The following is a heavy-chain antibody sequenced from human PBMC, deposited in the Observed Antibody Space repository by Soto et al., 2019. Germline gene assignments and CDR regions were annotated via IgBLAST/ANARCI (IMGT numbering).Heavy chain of an antibody. Sequence: SVKVSCKASGGTFSSYAISWVRQAPGQGLEWMGGIIPIFGTANYAQKFQGRVTITADKSTSTAYMELSSLRSEDTAVYYCARSGIAAAETRYYYYDMDVWGQGTTVTVSS. CDR3: ARSGIAAAETRYYYYDMDV. D-gene: IGHD6-13*01. V-gene: IGHV1-69*06. CDR1: GGTFSSYA. J-gene: IGHJ6*02. CDR2: IIPIFGTA.